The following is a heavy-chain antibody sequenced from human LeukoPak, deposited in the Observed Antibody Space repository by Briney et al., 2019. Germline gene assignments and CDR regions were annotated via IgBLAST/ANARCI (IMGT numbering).Heavy chain of an antibody. CDR1: GYSFTSYW. CDR3: ARGKGDCSGGSCYSYYYYYYMDV. D-gene: IGHD2-15*01. V-gene: IGHV5-51*01. J-gene: IGHJ6*03. CDR2: IYPGDSDT. Sequence: GESLKISCKGSGYSFTSYWIGWVRQMPGKGLEWMGIIYPGDSDTRYSPSFQGQVTISADKSISTAYLQWSSLKASDTAMYYCARGKGDCSGGSCYSYYYYYYMDVRGKGTTVTVSS.